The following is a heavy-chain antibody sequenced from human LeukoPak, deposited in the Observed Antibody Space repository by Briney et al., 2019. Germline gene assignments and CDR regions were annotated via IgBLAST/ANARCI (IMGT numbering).Heavy chain of an antibody. CDR2: ITDDGSTT. D-gene: IGHD3-22*01. Sequence: GGSLRLSCAASGFTFSDYSMSWIRQAPGKGLEWVSYITDDGSTTYYADSVKGRSTISRDNARNSLYLQMNSLRAEDTAVYYCARTSFYYDRSGYDYWGQGTLVTVSS. J-gene: IGHJ4*02. CDR1: GFTFSDYS. V-gene: IGHV3-11*01. CDR3: ARTSFYYDRSGYDY.